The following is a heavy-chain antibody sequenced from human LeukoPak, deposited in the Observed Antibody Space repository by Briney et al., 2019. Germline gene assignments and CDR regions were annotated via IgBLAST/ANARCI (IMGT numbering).Heavy chain of an antibody. D-gene: IGHD3-3*01. V-gene: IGHV4-61*02. Sequence: SETLSLTCAVSGGSMRTGLYYWNWIRQPAGKGLEWIGRIYPSGKPNYNPSLESRVTISVDTAKNQFSLKLISVTAADTALYYCARGQYDFWSGYDVNWFDPWGQGTLVTVSS. J-gene: IGHJ5*02. CDR1: GGSMRTGLYY. CDR3: ARGQYDFWSGYDVNWFDP. CDR2: IYPSGKP.